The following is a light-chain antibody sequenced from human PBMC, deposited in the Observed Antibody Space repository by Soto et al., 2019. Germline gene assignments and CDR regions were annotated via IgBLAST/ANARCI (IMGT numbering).Light chain of an antibody. J-gene: IGKJ1*01. Sequence: DIQMAQSPSSVSASVGDRVTITCRASQSIVTYLNWYLQKPGKAPKLLIYAASNLQSGVPSRFSDSGSGTGFTLTISRLEPEDFAVYYCQQYGSSPRTFGQGTKVDIK. V-gene: IGKV1-39*01. CDR3: QQYGSSPRT. CDR2: AAS. CDR1: QSIVTY.